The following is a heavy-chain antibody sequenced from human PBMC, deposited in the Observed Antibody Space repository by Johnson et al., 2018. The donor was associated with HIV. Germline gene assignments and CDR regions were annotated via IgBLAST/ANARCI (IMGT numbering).Heavy chain of an antibody. V-gene: IGHV3-9*01. CDR1: GFTFDDYA. CDR2: ISWNSGSI. Sequence: VQLVESVGGLVQPGRSLRLSCAASGFTFDDYAMHWVRQAPGKGLEWVSGISWNSGSIGYADSVKGRFTISRDNAKNSLYLQMNSLRAEDTALYYCAKGAQWLVLLDAFDIWGQGTMVTVSS. D-gene: IGHD6-19*01. J-gene: IGHJ3*02. CDR3: AKGAQWLVLLDAFDI.